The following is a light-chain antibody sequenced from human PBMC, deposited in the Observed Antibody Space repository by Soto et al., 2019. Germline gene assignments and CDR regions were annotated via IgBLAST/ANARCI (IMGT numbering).Light chain of an antibody. Sequence: ELVMTQSPATLSVSPGARATLSCRASQSVSSNLAWYQQKPGQAPRLLIYGASTRATGIPARFSGSGSGPEFTLTISSLQSEDFAVFYCQQYDNWPITFGQGTRLESK. CDR1: QSVSSN. J-gene: IGKJ5*01. V-gene: IGKV3-15*01. CDR3: QQYDNWPIT. CDR2: GAS.